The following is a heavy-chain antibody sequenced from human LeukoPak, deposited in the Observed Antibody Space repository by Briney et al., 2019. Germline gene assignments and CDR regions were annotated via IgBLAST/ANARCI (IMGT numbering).Heavy chain of an antibody. CDR3: AREKVVPAGHYYYGMDV. CDR2: IYYSGST. Sequence: SETLSLTCTVSGGSISSYYWSWIRQPPGKGLEWIGYIYYSGSTNYNPPLKSRVTISVDTSKNQFSLKLSSVTAADTAVYYCAREKVVPAGHYYYGMDVWGQGTTVTVSS. D-gene: IGHD2-2*01. J-gene: IGHJ6*02. V-gene: IGHV4-59*12. CDR1: GGSISSYY.